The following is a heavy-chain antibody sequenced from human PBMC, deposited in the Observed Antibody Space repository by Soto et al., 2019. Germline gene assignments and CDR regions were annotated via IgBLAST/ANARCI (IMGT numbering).Heavy chain of an antibody. J-gene: IGHJ4*02. D-gene: IGHD1-1*01. V-gene: IGHV1-69*05. Sequence: ASVKVSCKASGGTFSSYAISWVRQAPGQGLEWMGGIIPIFGTANYAQKFQGRVTMTRGTSTSTVYMELSSLRSEDTAVYYCARDATGWEPDYWGQGTLVTVSS. CDR3: ARDATGWEPDY. CDR1: GGTFSSYA. CDR2: IIPIFGTA.